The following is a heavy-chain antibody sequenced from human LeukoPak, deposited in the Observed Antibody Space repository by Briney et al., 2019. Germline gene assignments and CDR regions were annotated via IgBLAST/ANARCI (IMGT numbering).Heavy chain of an antibody. D-gene: IGHD1-26*01. CDR2: ISGSGDST. CDR3: AKDKGWGYSAYDYYGMDV. Sequence: GGSLRLSCAASGFTFSSYAMSWVRQAPGKGLEWVSAISGSGDSTYYGDSVKGRFTISRDNSKNTLCLQMNSLRAEDTAVYYCAKDKGWGYSAYDYYGMDVWGQGTTVTVSS. V-gene: IGHV3-23*01. CDR1: GFTFSSYA. J-gene: IGHJ6*02.